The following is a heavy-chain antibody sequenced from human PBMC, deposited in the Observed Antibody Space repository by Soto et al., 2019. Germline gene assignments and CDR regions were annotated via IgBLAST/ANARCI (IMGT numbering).Heavy chain of an antibody. CDR2: IYWDDDK. J-gene: IGHJ5*02. CDR1: GFSLSTSGVG. D-gene: IGHD3-3*01. V-gene: IGHV2-5*02. Sequence: QITLKESGPPLVKPTQTLTLTCTFSGFSLSTSGVGVGWIRQPPGKALEWLALIYWDDDKRYIPSLKSRLTITKDTSKTQVVLTMTNMDPVDTATYYCAHRVDFWGESWFDPWGQGTLVTVSS. CDR3: AHRVDFWGESWFDP.